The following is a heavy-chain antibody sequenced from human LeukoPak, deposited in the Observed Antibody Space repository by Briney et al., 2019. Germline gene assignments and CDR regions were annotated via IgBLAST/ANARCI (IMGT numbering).Heavy chain of an antibody. J-gene: IGHJ6*03. V-gene: IGHV4-34*01. CDR2: INHSGSS. CDR3: ARRVGRYFGERAYYYNYMDV. CDR1: GGSFSGYY. Sequence: KPSETLSLTCAVYGGSFSGYYWSWIRQPPGKGLERIGEINHSGSSKYIPSLQSRVTISVDTSKNQFPLTLSSVTAAGTAVYYGARRVGRYFGERAYYYNYMDVWAKGTTVTISS. D-gene: IGHD3-10*01.